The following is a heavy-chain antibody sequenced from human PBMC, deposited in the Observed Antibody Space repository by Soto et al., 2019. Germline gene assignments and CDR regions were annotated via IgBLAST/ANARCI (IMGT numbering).Heavy chain of an antibody. CDR3: ARTPSYDYVWGSSPKENWFDP. D-gene: IGHD3-16*01. V-gene: IGHV1-8*01. CDR1: GYTFTSYD. CDR2: MNPNSGNT. J-gene: IGHJ5*02. Sequence: ASVKVSCKASGYTFTSYDINWVRQATGQGLEWMGWMNPNSGNTGYAQKFQGRVTMTRNTSISTAYMELSSLRSEDTAVYYCARTPSYDYVWGSSPKENWFDPWGQGTLVTVSS.